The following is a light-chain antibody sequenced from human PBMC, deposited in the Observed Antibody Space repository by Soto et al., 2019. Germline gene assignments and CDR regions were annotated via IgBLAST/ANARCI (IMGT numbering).Light chain of an antibody. V-gene: IGKV1-5*03. CDR3: QQYNSYSWT. Sequence: DIQMTQSPSTLSASVGDRVTIGFRASQSISSWLAWYQQKPGKAPKLLIYKASSLESGVPSRFSGSGSGTEFTLTISSLQPDDFATYYCQQYNSYSWTFGQGTKVDIK. J-gene: IGKJ1*01. CDR2: KAS. CDR1: QSISSW.